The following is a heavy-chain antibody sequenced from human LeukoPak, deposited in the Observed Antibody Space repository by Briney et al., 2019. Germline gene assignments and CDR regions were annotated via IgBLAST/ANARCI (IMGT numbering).Heavy chain of an antibody. V-gene: IGHV5-51*01. CDR2: IYPGDSDT. CDR1: GYSFTSYW. CDR3: ARLEALDKTPFDY. J-gene: IGHJ4*02. D-gene: IGHD1-1*01. Sequence: GESLKISCKGSGYSFTSYWIGWVRQMPGKGLEWVGIIYPGDSDTRYSPSFQGQVTISADKSVSTAYLQWSSLKASDTAMYYCARLEALDKTPFDYWGQGTLVTVSS.